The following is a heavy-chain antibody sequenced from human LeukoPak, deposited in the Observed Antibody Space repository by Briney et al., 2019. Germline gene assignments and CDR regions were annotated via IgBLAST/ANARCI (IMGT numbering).Heavy chain of an antibody. CDR1: GFTFSNYD. CDR3: GGLAVFDY. D-gene: IGHD2-15*01. V-gene: IGHV3-30*02. Sequence: PGGSLRLSCAASGFTFSNYDMHWARQAPGKGLEWVTFIRSDGNDKYYADSVKGRFTISRDNSRNTLYLQMNSLRPEDTAVYYCGGLAVFDYWGQGTLVTVSS. CDR2: IRSDGNDK. J-gene: IGHJ4*02.